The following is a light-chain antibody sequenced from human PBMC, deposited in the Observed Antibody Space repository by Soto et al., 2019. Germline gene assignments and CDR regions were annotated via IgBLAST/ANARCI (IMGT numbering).Light chain of an antibody. CDR3: QQLNSFPLT. V-gene: IGKV1-12*01. CDR2: DAS. Sequence: DIQVTQSPATVSASVGDRVTITCRASQSISSWLAWYQQKPGKAPKLLIYDASTLQTGVPLRFSGSGSGTDFTLTISDLQPEDFATYYCQQLNSFPLTFGQGTRLEIK. CDR1: QSISSW. J-gene: IGKJ5*01.